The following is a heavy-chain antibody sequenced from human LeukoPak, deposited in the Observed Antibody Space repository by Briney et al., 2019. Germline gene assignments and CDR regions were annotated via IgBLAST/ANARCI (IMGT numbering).Heavy chain of an antibody. J-gene: IGHJ4*02. V-gene: IGHV4-59*01. CDR1: GGSISSYY. Sequence: TSETLSLTCTVSGGSISSYYWSWIRQPPGKGLEWIGYIYYSGSTNYNPSLKSRVTISVDTSKNQFSLKLSSVTAADTAVYYCASGADSSGYAHFDYWGQETLVTVSS. CDR2: IYYSGST. D-gene: IGHD3-22*01. CDR3: ASGADSSGYAHFDY.